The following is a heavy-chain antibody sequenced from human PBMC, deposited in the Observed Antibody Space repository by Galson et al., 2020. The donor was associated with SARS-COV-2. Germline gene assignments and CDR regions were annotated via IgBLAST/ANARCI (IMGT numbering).Heavy chain of an antibody. CDR3: ASSYGSAFDY. CDR1: GGSISRYF. D-gene: IGHD1-26*01. J-gene: IGHJ4*02. CDR2: IYYTGIT. Sequence: SETLSLTCTVSGGSISRYFWSWIRQSPGKGLEWMGDIYYTGITNYNPSLKGRVTISIDTSKYQFSLKLSSVTAADTAVFYCASSYGSAFDYWGQGTLVTVSS. V-gene: IGHV4-59*08.